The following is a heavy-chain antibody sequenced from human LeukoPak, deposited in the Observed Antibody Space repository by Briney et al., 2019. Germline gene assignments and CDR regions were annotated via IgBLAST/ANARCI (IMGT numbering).Heavy chain of an antibody. Sequence: ASVKVTCKGAGDAFTSSTINWVRQPHGPGMDWVGGITLWLGVPYYSQKFQGRVTITADKSANIAYMELNTLRPDDTAVYYCARYPSDYDFWTGTYYFSGLDVWGQGTSVTVSS. CDR2: ITLWLGVP. CDR3: ARYPSDYDFWTGTYYFSGLDV. V-gene: IGHV1-69*02. D-gene: IGHD3-3*01. CDR1: GDAFTSST. J-gene: IGHJ6*02.